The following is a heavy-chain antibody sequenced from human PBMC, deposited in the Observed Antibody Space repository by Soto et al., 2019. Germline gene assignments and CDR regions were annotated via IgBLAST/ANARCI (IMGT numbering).Heavy chain of an antibody. J-gene: IGHJ4*02. D-gene: IGHD3-16*01. Sequence: LRLSCAASGFTFSSYAMSWVRQAPGKGLEWVSAISGSGGSTYYADSVKGRFTISRDNSKNTLYLQMNSLRAEDTAVYYCAKFSARGGDPHYFDYWGQGTLGTVAS. CDR3: AKFSARGGDPHYFDY. V-gene: IGHV3-23*01. CDR2: ISGSGGST. CDR1: GFTFSSYA.